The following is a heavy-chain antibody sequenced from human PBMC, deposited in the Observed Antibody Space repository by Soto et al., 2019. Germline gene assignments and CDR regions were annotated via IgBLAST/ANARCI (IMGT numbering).Heavy chain of an antibody. Sequence: EAQVLEAGGGLVQPGGSLRLSCVASVFTFSSYALPWVCQAPGKGLEWASAFTGSSGTTYYADSVKGRFTISRDNSKNTLYLQMNSLRAEDTAVYYCAKDQYSSGWYRLWGQGTLVTVSS. CDR3: AKDQYSSGWYRL. CDR2: FTGSSGTT. V-gene: IGHV3-23*01. J-gene: IGHJ4*02. CDR1: VFTFSSYA. D-gene: IGHD6-19*01.